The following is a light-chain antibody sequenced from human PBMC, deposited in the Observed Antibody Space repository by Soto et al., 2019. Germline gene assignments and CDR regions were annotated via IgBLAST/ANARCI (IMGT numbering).Light chain of an antibody. CDR3: QQYYSTMYT. Sequence: DIVMTQSPDSLAVSLGERATINCKSSQSVLYSSNNRDSLAWYQQKPGLPPKLLIYWASIRASGVPDRFSGGGSGTDFTLTISSLHAEDVAVYYWQQYYSTMYTFGQGTKLEIK. CDR2: WAS. J-gene: IGKJ2*01. V-gene: IGKV4-1*01. CDR1: QSVLYSSNNRDS.